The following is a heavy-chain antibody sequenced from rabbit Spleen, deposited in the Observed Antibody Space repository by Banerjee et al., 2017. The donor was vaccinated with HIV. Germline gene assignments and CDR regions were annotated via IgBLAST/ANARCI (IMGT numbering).Heavy chain of an antibody. Sequence: QSLEESGGDLVKPGASLTLTCTASGFSFSSSYWICWVRQAPGKGLEWIGCIVTGSSGRTGYASWAKGRFTISKTSSTTVTLQMTGLTAADTATYSCAREGASGDFALWGPGTLVTVS. D-gene: IGHD1-1*01. CDR3: AREGASGDFAL. CDR2: IVTGSSGRT. V-gene: IGHV1S40*01. CDR1: GFSFSSSYW. J-gene: IGHJ4*01.